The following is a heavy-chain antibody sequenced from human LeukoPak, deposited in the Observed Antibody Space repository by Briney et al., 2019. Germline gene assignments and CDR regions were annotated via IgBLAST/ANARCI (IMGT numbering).Heavy chain of an antibody. J-gene: IGHJ5*02. V-gene: IGHV4-34*01. CDR2: INHSGST. CDR3: ARVRIAAAGTCWFDP. D-gene: IGHD6-13*01. Sequence: PSETLSLTCAVYGGSFSGYYWSWIRQPPGKGLEWIGEINHSGSTNYNPSLKSRVTISEDTSKNQYSLKLSSVTAADTAVYYCARVRIAAAGTCWFDPWGQGTLVTVSS. CDR1: GGSFSGYY.